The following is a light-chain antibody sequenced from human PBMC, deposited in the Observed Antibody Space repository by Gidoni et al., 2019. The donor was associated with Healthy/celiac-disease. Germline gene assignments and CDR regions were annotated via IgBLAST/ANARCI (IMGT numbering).Light chain of an antibody. J-gene: IGLJ3*02. CDR3: SSYAGSNILV. V-gene: IGLV2-8*01. Sequence: QSAPTQPHPASGSPGQSVTISCTGTSSDVGGYNYVSWYPQHPGQAPKLLIYDFSKRPSGVPDRFSGSKSGNTASLTVSGIQAEDESDYYCSSYAGSNILVFGGGTKLTVL. CDR2: DFS. CDR1: SSDVGGYNY.